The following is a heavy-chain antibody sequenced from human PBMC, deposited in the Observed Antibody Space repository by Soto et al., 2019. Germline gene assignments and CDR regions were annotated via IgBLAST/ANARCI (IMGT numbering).Heavy chain of an antibody. D-gene: IGHD2-2*01. J-gene: IGHJ6*02. CDR1: GFRFSTYW. Sequence: QTGGSLRLSCVASGFRFSTYWMSWVRQAPGKGLECVANIKQDGSEKYYVDSVKGRFTISRDNAKNSLYLQMNSLRAEDTAVYFCARDEVAAAVMGIYGMDVWGQGTTVTVSS. CDR2: IKQDGSEK. CDR3: ARDEVAAAVMGIYGMDV. V-gene: IGHV3-7*01.